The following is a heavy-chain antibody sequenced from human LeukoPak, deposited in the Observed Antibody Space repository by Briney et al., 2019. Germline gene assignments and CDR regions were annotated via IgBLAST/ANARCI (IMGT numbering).Heavy chain of an antibody. D-gene: IGHD3-10*01. Sequence: GGSLRLSCAASGFTFSSYEMNWFRQAPGKGLEWVSYISSSGSTIYYADSVKGRFTISRDNAKNSLYLQMNSLRAEDTAVYYCARDLITMVRGASTYYYYYGMDVWGQGTTVTVSS. V-gene: IGHV3-48*03. CDR2: ISSSGSTI. CDR3: ARDLITMVRGASTYYYYYGMDV. J-gene: IGHJ6*02. CDR1: GFTFSSYE.